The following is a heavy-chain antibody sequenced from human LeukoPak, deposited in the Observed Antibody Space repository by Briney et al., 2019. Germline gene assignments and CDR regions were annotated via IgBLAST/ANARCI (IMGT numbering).Heavy chain of an antibody. CDR2: IQYDGSNK. D-gene: IGHD5-18*01. Sequence: GGSLRLSCAASGFTFGSYGIHWVRQAPGKGLEWVTFIQYDGSNKYADSVKGRFTISRDNSKNVLYLQMNSLRAEDTALYYCAKSSSRLDTSSFEYWGQGTLVTVSS. V-gene: IGHV3-30*02. CDR3: AKSSSRLDTSSFEY. CDR1: GFTFGSYG. J-gene: IGHJ4*02.